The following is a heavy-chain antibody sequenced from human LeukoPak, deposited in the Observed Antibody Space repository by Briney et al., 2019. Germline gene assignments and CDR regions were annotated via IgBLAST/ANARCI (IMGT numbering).Heavy chain of an antibody. CDR1: GFTFSSYA. D-gene: IGHD3-22*01. J-gene: IGHJ4*02. V-gene: IGHV3-30-3*01. CDR3: ARDALNYDSSGYYDY. Sequence: GSLRLSCAASGFTFSSYAMHWVRQAPGKGLEWVAVISYDGSNKYYADSVKGRFTISRDNSKNMLYLQMNSLRAEDTAVYYCARDALNYDSSGYYDYWGQGTLVTVSS. CDR2: ISYDGSNK.